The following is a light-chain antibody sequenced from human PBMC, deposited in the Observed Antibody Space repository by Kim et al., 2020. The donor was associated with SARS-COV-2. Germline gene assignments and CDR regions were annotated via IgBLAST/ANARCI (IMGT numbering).Light chain of an antibody. CDR3: TSYAGNSAWV. CDR2: ESS. V-gene: IGLV2-23*01. J-gene: IGLJ3*02. Sequence: GQSITISCTGTNSDVGSYTLISCYQHHPATAPKLMFYESSKPPSVLSSRFSCSSSATAASPTISVLHAEDEADYCCTSYAGNSAWVFGGGTQLTVL. CDR1: NSDVGSYTL.